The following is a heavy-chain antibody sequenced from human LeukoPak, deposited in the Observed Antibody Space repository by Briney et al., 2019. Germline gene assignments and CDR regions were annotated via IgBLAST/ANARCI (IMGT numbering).Heavy chain of an antibody. V-gene: IGHV4-39*02. Sequence: SETLSLTCTVSGGSISSSSYYWGWIRQPPGKGLEWIGSIYYSGSTYYNPSLESRVTISVDTSKNQFSLKLSSVTAADTAVYYCARDPEDTAMVNNWFDPWGQGTLVTVSS. J-gene: IGHJ5*02. CDR1: GGSISSSSYY. CDR2: IYYSGST. CDR3: ARDPEDTAMVNNWFDP. D-gene: IGHD5-18*01.